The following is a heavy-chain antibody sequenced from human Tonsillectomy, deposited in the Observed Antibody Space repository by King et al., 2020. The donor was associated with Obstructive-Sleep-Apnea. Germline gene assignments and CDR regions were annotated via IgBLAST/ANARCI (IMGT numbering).Heavy chain of an antibody. CDR2: IYSGGHT. CDR1: GFTVSSNY. CDR3: AVAAAGPVAYYYGMDV. V-gene: IGHV3-66*01. Sequence: DGQLVQSGGGLVQPGGSLRLSCAASGFTVSSNYMNWVRQAPGKGLECVSVIYSGGHTYYADSVKGRFTISRDDSKNTLYLQMSSLRVEDTAVYYCAVAAAGPVAYYYGMDVWGQGTTVSVSS. J-gene: IGHJ6*02. D-gene: IGHD6-13*01.